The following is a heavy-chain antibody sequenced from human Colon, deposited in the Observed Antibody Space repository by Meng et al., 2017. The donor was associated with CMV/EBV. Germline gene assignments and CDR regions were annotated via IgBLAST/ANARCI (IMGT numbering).Heavy chain of an antibody. CDR2: IYPSGFP. CDR1: GGSISSYY. J-gene: IGHJ4*02. D-gene: IGHD5-18*01. Sequence: QLKQSGPGLVKPSETLSLSCTVYGGSISSYYWGWIRQPAGKGLEWIGRIYPSGFPKYKPSLESRVTMSADTSKNQISLKLTSVTAADTAVYYCARAQYTYGYWIFDYWGQGTLVTVSS. V-gene: IGHV4-4*07. CDR3: ARAQYTYGYWIFDY.